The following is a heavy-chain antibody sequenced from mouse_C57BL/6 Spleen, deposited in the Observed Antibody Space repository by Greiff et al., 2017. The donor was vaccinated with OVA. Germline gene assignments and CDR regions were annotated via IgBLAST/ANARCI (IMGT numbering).Heavy chain of an antibody. Sequence: QVQLQQSGAELVKPGASVKISCKASGYAFSSYWMNWVKQRPGKGLEWIGQIYPGGGDTNYNGKFKGKATLTADKSSSTAYMQLSSLTSEDSAVYFCARGGGYDGYFEVWGTGTTVTVSS. V-gene: IGHV1-80*01. D-gene: IGHD2-12*01. CDR3: ARGGGYDGYFEV. CDR2: IYPGGGDT. CDR1: GYAFSSYW. J-gene: IGHJ1*03.